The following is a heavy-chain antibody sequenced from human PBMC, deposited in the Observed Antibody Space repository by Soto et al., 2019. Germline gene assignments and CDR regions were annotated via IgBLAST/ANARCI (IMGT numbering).Heavy chain of an antibody. CDR1: GGTFSSYA. V-gene: IGHV1-69*06. D-gene: IGHD2-21*01. Sequence: QVQLVQSGAEVKKPGSSVKVSCKASGGTFSSYAISWVRQAPGQGLEWMGGIIPIFGTANYAQKFQGRVTITAEKSTSTAYMELSSLRSEDTAVYYCARDRDGYSNRHFDYWGQGTLVTVSS. CDR2: IIPIFGTA. J-gene: IGHJ4*02. CDR3: ARDRDGYSNRHFDY.